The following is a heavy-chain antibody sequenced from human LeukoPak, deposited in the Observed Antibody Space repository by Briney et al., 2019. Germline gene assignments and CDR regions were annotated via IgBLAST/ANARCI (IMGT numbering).Heavy chain of an antibody. CDR2: IYTSGST. CDR3: ARAVRDGYDYYFDY. Sequence: PSQTLSLTXTVSGGSISSGSYYWSWIRQPAGKGLEWIGRIYTSGSTNYNPSLKSRVTISVDTSKNQFSLKLSSVTAADTAVNYCARAVRDGYDYYFDYWGQGTLVTVSS. CDR1: GGSISSGSYY. D-gene: IGHD5-24*01. V-gene: IGHV4-61*02. J-gene: IGHJ4*02.